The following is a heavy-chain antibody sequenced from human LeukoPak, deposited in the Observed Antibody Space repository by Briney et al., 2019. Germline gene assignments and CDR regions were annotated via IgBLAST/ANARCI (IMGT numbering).Heavy chain of an antibody. V-gene: IGHV4-59*01. D-gene: IGHD4-17*01. Sequence: SETLSLTCTVSGGSISNYYWSWIRQPPGKGLEWLGYIYYSGTSNYSPSLYSRVTMSVGTSKNQFSLKLTSVTAADTAVYYCARGANFGDSGLDAFDIWGQGTMVTVSS. CDR3: ARGANFGDSGLDAFDI. J-gene: IGHJ3*02. CDR1: GGSISNYY. CDR2: IYYSGTS.